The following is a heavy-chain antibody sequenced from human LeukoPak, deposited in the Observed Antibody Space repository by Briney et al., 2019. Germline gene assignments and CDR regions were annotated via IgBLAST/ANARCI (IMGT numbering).Heavy chain of an antibody. D-gene: IGHD1-26*01. Sequence: SETLSLTCAVYGGSFSGYYWSWIRQPPGKGLEWIGEINHSGSTNYNPSLKSRVTISVDTSKNQFSLKLSSVTAADTAVYYCARHAKAEVGAERVGYFDLWGRGILVTVSS. CDR2: INHSGST. V-gene: IGHV4-34*01. CDR1: GGSFSGYY. J-gene: IGHJ2*01. CDR3: ARHAKAEVGAERVGYFDL.